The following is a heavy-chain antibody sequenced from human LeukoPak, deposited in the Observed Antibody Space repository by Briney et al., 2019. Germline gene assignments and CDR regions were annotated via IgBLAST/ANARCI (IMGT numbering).Heavy chain of an antibody. J-gene: IGHJ4*02. CDR3: VRDKVGGSNDF. V-gene: IGHV3-7*01. D-gene: IGHD2-15*01. CDR1: GFTFTSHW. CDR2: IMEDGSEK. Sequence: GSLRLSCGASGFTFTSHWMSWVRQAPGKGLEWVANIMEDGSEKKYVDSVKGRFTISRDNTKNPVYLQMSGLRAEDTAIYYCVRDKVGGSNDFWGQGTLVTVSS.